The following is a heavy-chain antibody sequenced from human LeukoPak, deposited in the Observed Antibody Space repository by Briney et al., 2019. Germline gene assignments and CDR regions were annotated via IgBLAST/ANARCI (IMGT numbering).Heavy chain of an antibody. CDR1: GGSIGSYY. CDR3: ARAYGSSWYLNWFDP. J-gene: IGHJ5*02. CDR2: IYHRGST. V-gene: IGHV4-59*08. D-gene: IGHD6-13*01. Sequence: SETLSLTCSVSGGSIGSYYWNWIRQSPGKELEWIGYIYHRGSTGINPSLKSRVSLSVDASKNQFSLKLSSVTAADTAVYYCARAYGSSWYLNWFDPWGQGTPVTVSS.